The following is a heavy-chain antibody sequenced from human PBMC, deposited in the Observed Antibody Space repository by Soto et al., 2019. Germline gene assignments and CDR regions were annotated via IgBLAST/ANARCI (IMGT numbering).Heavy chain of an antibody. J-gene: IGHJ6*02. Sequence: ASVKVSCKASGYTFTGYYMPWVRQAPGQGLEWMGWINPNSGGTNYAQKFQGWVTMTRDTSISTAYMELSRLRSDDTAVYYCARVDTAMVLVYGMDVWGQVTTVTVSS. CDR2: INPNSGGT. CDR3: ARVDTAMVLVYGMDV. V-gene: IGHV1-2*04. D-gene: IGHD5-18*01. CDR1: GYTFTGYY.